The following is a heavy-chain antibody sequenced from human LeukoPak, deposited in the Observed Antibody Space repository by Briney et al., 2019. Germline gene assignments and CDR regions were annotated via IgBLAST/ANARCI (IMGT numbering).Heavy chain of an antibody. Sequence: PSGTVSLTCAVYGGSFSGYYWSWIRQPPGKGLEWIGEINHTGSTNYNPSLKSRVTISVDTSKNRFSLKLSSVTAADTAVYYCATIWPDNWGQGTLVTVSS. CDR1: GGSFSGYY. CDR2: INHTGST. CDR3: ATIWPDN. D-gene: IGHD2-21*01. V-gene: IGHV4-34*01. J-gene: IGHJ4*02.